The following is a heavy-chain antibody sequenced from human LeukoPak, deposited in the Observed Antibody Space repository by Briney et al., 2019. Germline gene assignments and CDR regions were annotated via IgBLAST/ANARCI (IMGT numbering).Heavy chain of an antibody. CDR3: AKESYCSGGSCFPDFDC. Sequence: GGSLRLSCAASGFTFSSYAMTWVRQVPGKGLEWVSTISGGGGGTYYADSVKGRFTISRDNSKNTLYLQMNSLTAEDTAVYYCAKESYCSGGSCFPDFDCWGQGTLVTVSS. D-gene: IGHD2-15*01. J-gene: IGHJ4*02. V-gene: IGHV3-23*01. CDR2: ISGGGGGT. CDR1: GFTFSSYA.